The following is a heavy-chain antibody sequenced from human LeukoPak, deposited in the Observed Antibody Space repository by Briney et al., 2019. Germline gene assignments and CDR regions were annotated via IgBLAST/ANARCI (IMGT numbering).Heavy chain of an antibody. Sequence: ASVKVSCKASGYTFTSYDINWVRQATGQGLEWMGWMNPNSGNTGYAQKFQGRVTMTRNTSISTAYMELSSLRSEDTAVYYCAKREPALRYFDWLSSGYGMDVWGQGTTVTISS. J-gene: IGHJ6*02. CDR2: MNPNSGNT. D-gene: IGHD3-9*01. CDR1: GYTFTSYD. V-gene: IGHV1-8*01. CDR3: AKREPALRYFDWLSSGYGMDV.